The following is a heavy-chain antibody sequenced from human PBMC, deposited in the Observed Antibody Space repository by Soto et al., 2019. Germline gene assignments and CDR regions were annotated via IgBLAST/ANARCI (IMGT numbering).Heavy chain of an antibody. CDR3: ARDPLVVPAATPHSRYWFDP. Sequence: GASVKVSCKASGYTFTSYGISWVRQAPGQGLEWMGWISAYNGNTNYAQKLQGRVTMTTDTSTSTAYMELRSLRSDDTAVYYCARDPLVVPAATPHSRYWFDPWGQGTLVTVSS. CDR1: GYTFTSYG. CDR2: ISAYNGNT. D-gene: IGHD2-2*01. V-gene: IGHV1-18*01. J-gene: IGHJ5*02.